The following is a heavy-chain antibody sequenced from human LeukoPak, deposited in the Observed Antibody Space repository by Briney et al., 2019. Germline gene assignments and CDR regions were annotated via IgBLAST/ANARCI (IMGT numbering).Heavy chain of an antibody. CDR3: AKDELDGWYFSGFDY. Sequence: PGGSLRLSCAASGFSVSDNYMSWVRQAPGKGLEWVSGISGSSDSTFNADSVRGRFTISRDNSRNTLYLQMNSLRAEDTAVYYCAKDELDGWYFSGFDYWGQGTLVTVSS. CDR2: ISGSSDST. CDR1: GFSVSDNY. J-gene: IGHJ4*02. V-gene: IGHV3-23*01. D-gene: IGHD6-19*01.